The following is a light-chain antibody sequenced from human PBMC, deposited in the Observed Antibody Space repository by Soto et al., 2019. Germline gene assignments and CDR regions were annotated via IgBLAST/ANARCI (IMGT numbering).Light chain of an antibody. J-gene: IGKJ4*02. CDR1: QTVRNNY. V-gene: IGKV3-20*01. CDR3: QQFSSNPLT. CDR2: DAS. Sequence: EFVLTQSPGTLSLSPGERATLSCRASQTVRNNYLAWYQQKPGQAPRLLIYDASSRATGIPDRFSGGGSGTDFTLTISRLEPEDFAGYCCQQFSSNPLTFGGGTK.